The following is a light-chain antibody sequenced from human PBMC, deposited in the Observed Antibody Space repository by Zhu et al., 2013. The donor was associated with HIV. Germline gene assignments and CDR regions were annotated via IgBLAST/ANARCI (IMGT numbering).Light chain of an antibody. CDR1: QSLVHSDGSTY. J-gene: IGKJ2*01. V-gene: IGKV2-24*01. CDR2: KIS. Sequence: DVVLTQTPLSSPVTLGQPASISCRSSQSLVHSDGSTYFSWLQQRPGQPPRLLTYKISKRFSGVPDRFSGSGTGTDFTLKINRVEAEDVGVYFCMQGTHLPFTFGQGTKLEI. CDR3: MQGTHLPFT.